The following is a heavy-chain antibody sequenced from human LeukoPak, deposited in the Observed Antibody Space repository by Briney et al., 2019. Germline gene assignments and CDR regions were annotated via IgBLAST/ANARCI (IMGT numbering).Heavy chain of an antibody. CDR2: INHSGST. V-gene: IGHV4-34*01. J-gene: IGHJ4*02. CDR3: AREAANSGYDGDY. CDR1: GGSFSGYY. Sequence: SETLSLTCAVYGGSFSGYYWSWIRQPPGKGLEWIGEINHSGSTNYNPSLKSRVTISVDTSKNQFSLKLSSVTAADTAVCYCAREAANSGYDGDYWGQGTLVTVSS. D-gene: IGHD5-12*01.